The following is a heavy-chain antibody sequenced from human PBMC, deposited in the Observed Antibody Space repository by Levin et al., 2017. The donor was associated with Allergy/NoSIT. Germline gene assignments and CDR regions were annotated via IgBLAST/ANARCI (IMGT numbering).Heavy chain of an antibody. CDR1: GFTFRGYA. D-gene: IGHD2-2*01. CDR3: ANVAGYCSSTSCEAHFDY. CDR2: ISGSGGST. Sequence: GESLKISCAASGFTFRGYAMSWVRQAPGKGLEWVSTISGSGGSTYYADSVKGRFTISRDNSKNTLYLQMNSLRAEDTAVYYCANVAGYCSSTSCEAHFDYWGQGTLVTVSS. V-gene: IGHV3-23*01. J-gene: IGHJ4*02.